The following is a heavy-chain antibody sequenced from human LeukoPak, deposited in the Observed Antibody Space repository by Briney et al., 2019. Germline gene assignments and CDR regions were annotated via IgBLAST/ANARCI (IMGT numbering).Heavy chain of an antibody. D-gene: IGHD3-22*01. CDR2: ISGSGGST. J-gene: IGHJ3*02. CDR3: TRHGGRDYYDSSEDAFDI. V-gene: IGHV3-23*01. Sequence: GGSLRLSCAASGFTFSSYGMSWVRQAPGKGLEWVSAISGSGGSTYYADSVKGRFTISRDDSKNTAYLQMNSLKTEDTAVYYCTRHGGRDYYDSSEDAFDIWGQGTMVTVSS. CDR1: GFTFSSYG.